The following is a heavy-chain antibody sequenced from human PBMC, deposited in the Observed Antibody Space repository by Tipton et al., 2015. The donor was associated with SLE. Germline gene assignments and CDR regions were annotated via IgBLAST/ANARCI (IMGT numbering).Heavy chain of an antibody. CDR3: ARAGFSFDI. CDR2: INPVTGDT. D-gene: IGHD1-14*01. J-gene: IGHJ3*02. Sequence: QLVQSGAEVKKPGASVKVSCKASGGTFSDYTISWVRQAPGQGLEWMGRINPVTGDTDFAQRFQGRVTLTRDTSISTAYMELSRLTSDDTAVYYCARAGFSFDIWGQGTMVTVSS. V-gene: IGHV1-2*06. CDR1: GGTFSDYT.